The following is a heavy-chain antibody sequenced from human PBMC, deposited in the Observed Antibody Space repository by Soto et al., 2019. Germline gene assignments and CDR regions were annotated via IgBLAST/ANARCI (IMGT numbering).Heavy chain of an antibody. CDR3: ARDIVVVVADTGGMDV. CDR2: TYYRSKWYN. V-gene: IGHV6-1*01. J-gene: IGHJ6*02. Sequence: SQTLSLTCAISGDSVSSNSAAWNWIRQSPSRGLEWLGRTYYRSKWYNDYAVSVKSRITINPDTSKNQFSLQLNSVTPEDTVVYYCARDIVVVVADTGGMDVWGQGTTVTVSS. D-gene: IGHD2-15*01. CDR1: GDSVSSNSAA.